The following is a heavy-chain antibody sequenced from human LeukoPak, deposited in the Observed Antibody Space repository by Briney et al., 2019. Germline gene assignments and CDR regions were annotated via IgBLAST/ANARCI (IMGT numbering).Heavy chain of an antibody. CDR2: IYYHENT. CDR3: ARRSYSAAYWKHFDY. CDR1: GGSISSSSDY. V-gene: IGHV4-39*01. Sequence: SETLSRTCTVSGGSISSSSDYWGWIRQAPGKGLEWIGSIYYHENTYYNSSLKSRVTISVDTSKNQFSLKLNSVTAADTAVYFCARRSYSAAYWKHFDYWGQGTLVTVSS. J-gene: IGHJ4*02. D-gene: IGHD1-1*01.